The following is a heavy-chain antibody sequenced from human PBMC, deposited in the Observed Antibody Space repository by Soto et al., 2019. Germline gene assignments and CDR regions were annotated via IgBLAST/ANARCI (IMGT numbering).Heavy chain of an antibody. CDR1: GFSLTTSGEG. V-gene: IGHV2-5*02. CDR3: AHRILRTVFGLVTTTAIYFDF. CDR2: IYWDDDK. Sequence: QITLNESGPTVVKPAETLTLTCTFSGFSLTTSGEGVGWIRQSPGKAPEWLALIYWDDDKRYSASLKSRLNITKDTSKTQVVLTMASVDPADTATYSCAHRILRTVFGLVTTTAIYFDFWGQGTPVVVSS. D-gene: IGHD3-3*01. J-gene: IGHJ4*02.